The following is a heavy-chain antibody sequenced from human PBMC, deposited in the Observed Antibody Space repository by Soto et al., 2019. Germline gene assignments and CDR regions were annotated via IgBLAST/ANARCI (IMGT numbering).Heavy chain of an antibody. Sequence: QVHLQESGPGLVKPSGTLSLICIVSGDSVTFGHHYWSWIRQPPGKGLEWIGHIFFTGATNYSPSRKSRVTMSVDSSKSQFSLNLTSVPAADSAIYYCARARPDSAGSSLGRRLDVWGQGTTVTVSS. V-gene: IGHV4-61*01. D-gene: IGHD3-10*01. CDR1: GDSVTFGHHY. CDR2: IFFTGAT. J-gene: IGHJ6*02. CDR3: ARARPDSAGSSLGRRLDV.